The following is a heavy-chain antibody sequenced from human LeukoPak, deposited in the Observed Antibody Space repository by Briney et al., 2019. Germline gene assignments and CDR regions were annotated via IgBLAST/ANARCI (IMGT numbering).Heavy chain of an antibody. V-gene: IGHV3-53*01. CDR2: IYSGGST. Sequence: PSETLSLTCTVSGGSISSSSYYWGWIRQPPGKGLEWVSVIYSGGSTYYADSVKGRFTISRDNSKNTLYLQMNSLRAEDTAVYYCATLLEWLLYAAFDYWGQGTLVTVSS. J-gene: IGHJ4*02. D-gene: IGHD3-3*01. CDR3: ATLLEWLLYAAFDY. CDR1: GGSISSSSYY.